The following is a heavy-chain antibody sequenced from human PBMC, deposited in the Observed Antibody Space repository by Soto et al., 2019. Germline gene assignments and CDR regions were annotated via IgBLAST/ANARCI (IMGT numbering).Heavy chain of an antibody. CDR2: IYWDDDK. J-gene: IGHJ3*02. CDR3: AHYGDYRTAFDI. CDR1: GFSLSTSGVG. D-gene: IGHD4-17*01. V-gene: IGHV2-5*02. Sequence: QITLKESGPTLVKPTQTLTLTCTFSGFSLSTSGVGVGWIRQPPGRALEWLALIYWDDDKRYSPSLKSRLTITKDTSKNQVVLTMTNMDPVDTATYYCAHYGDYRTAFDIWGQGTMVTVSS.